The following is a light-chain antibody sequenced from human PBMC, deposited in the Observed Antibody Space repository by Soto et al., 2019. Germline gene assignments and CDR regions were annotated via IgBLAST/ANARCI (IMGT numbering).Light chain of an antibody. Sequence: QSALTQPASVSGSPGQSITISCTGTSSDVGGYNYVSWYQQHPGKVPKLMIYDVSYRPSGVSNRFSGSKSGNTASLTISGLQAEDEAAYYCNSYTTSSTYVFGSGTKVTVL. V-gene: IGLV2-14*01. CDR3: NSYTTSSTYV. CDR2: DVS. CDR1: SSDVGGYNY. J-gene: IGLJ1*01.